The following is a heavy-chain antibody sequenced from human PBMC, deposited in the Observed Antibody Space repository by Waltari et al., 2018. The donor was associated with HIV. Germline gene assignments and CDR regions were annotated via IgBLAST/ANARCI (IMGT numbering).Heavy chain of an antibody. J-gene: IGHJ3*02. V-gene: IGHV4-39*01. CDR2: IYNGGSA. CDR3: ARQACTSSTCLFMDEFDI. Sequence: IRQPPGKGLEWIGNIYNGGSAYYSPSLRSRVIISADASKNHFSLNLKSVTASDTAMYFCARQACTSSTCLFMDEFDIWGQGTMVTVSS. D-gene: IGHD2-2*01.